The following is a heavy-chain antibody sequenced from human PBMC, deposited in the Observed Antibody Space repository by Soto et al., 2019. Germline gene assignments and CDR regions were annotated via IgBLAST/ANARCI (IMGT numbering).Heavy chain of an antibody. CDR3: SRRRDWTATDPLDY. D-gene: IGHD2-21*01. CDR1: GFTFTDSA. J-gene: IGHJ4*02. V-gene: IGHV3-73*02. Sequence: EVQLVESGGGLVQPGGSLKLSCAASGFTFTDSAIHWFRQASGKGPEWVGRIRNKINTYATAYAASVKGRFTISRDDATRTTYLQMNSLTTEDTAVYYCSRRRDWTATDPLDYWGQGTLVTVAS. CDR2: IRNKINTYAT.